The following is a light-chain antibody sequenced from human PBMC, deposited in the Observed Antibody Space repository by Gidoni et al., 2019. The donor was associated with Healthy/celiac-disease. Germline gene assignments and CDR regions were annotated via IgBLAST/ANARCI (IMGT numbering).Light chain of an antibody. CDR3: QQYGSSQYT. J-gene: IGKJ2*01. Sequence: DIVLTQSAGTLSLSPGERATLSCRASQSVSSSYLAWYQQKPGQAPRLLIYGAFSRATGIPYRFSGSGSGTDFTLTISRLEPEDFVVYYCQQYGSSQYTFGQWTKLEIK. V-gene: IGKV3-20*01. CDR2: GAF. CDR1: QSVSSSY.